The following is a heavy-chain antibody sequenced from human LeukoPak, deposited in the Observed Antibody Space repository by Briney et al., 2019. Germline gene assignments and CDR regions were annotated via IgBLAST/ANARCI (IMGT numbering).Heavy chain of an antibody. Sequence: GESLTLSCEASGFTVSTNYMNWVRQAPGKGLEWVSILYSGGTTYYADSVKGRFTVSRDSSKNTFYLHINSLRAEDTAAYYCARVGDHYHWYFDLWGRGTPVTASS. CDR3: ARVGDHYHWYFDL. V-gene: IGHV3-53*01. D-gene: IGHD3-10*01. J-gene: IGHJ2*01. CDR1: GFTVSTNY. CDR2: LYSGGTT.